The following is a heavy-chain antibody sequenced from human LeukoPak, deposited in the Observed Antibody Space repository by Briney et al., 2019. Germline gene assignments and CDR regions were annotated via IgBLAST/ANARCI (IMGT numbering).Heavy chain of an antibody. CDR1: GFTFTTYW. V-gene: IGHV3-74*01. CDR3: VRDVWGIGN. Sequence: GGSLRLSCAASGFTFTTYWMDWVRLGPGKGLEWLSRINSDGTRTWYADSVKGRFTISRDNAKNTLYLQMNSLRADEDTAVYYCVRDVWGIGNWGQGTLVTVSS. D-gene: IGHD6-13*01. J-gene: IGHJ4*02. CDR2: INSDGTRT.